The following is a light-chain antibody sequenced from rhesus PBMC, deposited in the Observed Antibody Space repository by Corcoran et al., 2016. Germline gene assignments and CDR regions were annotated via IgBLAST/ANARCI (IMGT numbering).Light chain of an antibody. CDR2: DVS. J-gene: IGLJ1*01. Sequence: QAALTQPPSVSGSPGQSVTISCTGTSSDIGGYNYVSWYQQHPGKAPKLMIYDVSKRPSGVSDRFSGSKSGNTASLTISGLQAEDASDYYCSSYAGSNTYIFGVGTRLTVL. V-gene: IGLV2-23*01. CDR3: SSYAGSNTYI. CDR1: SSDIGGYNY.